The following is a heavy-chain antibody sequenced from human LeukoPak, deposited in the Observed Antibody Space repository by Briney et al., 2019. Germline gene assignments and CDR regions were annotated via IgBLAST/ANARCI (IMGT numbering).Heavy chain of an antibody. D-gene: IGHD5-18*01. CDR3: ARVPRAVTMDY. V-gene: IGHV1-3*01. CDR2: INAGNGNT. J-gene: IGHJ4*02. CDR1: GYTFTGYA. Sequence: ASVKVSCKASGYTFTGYAMHWVRQAPGQRLEWMGWINAGNGNTKYSQKFQGRVTITRDTSASTAYMELSSLRSEDTAVYYCARVPRAVTMDYWGQGTLVTVSS.